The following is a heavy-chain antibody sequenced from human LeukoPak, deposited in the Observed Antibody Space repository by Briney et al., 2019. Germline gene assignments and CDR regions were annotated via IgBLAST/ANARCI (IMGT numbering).Heavy chain of an antibody. CDR3: ARANDLIEGVLMWGPKDPRPGEFDY. J-gene: IGHJ4*02. CDR2: MSASSGNT. V-gene: IGHV1-8*01. CDR1: GYTFTNYD. Sequence: ASVKVSCKASGYTFTNYDINWVRQATGQGLEWLGWMSASSGNTGYAQKFQGRVSMTRATSISTAYLELSSLTFEDTAVYYCARANDLIEGVLMWGPKDPRPGEFDYWGRGTLVTVSS. D-gene: IGHD3-10*01.